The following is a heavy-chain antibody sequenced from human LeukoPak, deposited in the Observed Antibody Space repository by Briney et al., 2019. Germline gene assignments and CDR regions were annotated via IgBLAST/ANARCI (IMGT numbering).Heavy chain of an antibody. CDR3: AKVSNYYYYMDV. CDR2: IRYDGSNK. Sequence: GGSRRLSCVASGFTFNTYGMHWVRQAPGKGLEWVAFIRYDGSNKYFADSVKGRFTISRDNSKNTLYLQMTSLTAEDTAVYYCAKVSNYYYYMDVWGKGTTVTVSS. CDR1: GFTFNTYG. J-gene: IGHJ6*03. V-gene: IGHV3-30*02. D-gene: IGHD3-16*02.